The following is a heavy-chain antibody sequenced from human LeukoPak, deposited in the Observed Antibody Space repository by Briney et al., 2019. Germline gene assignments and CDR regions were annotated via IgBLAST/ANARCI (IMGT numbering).Heavy chain of an antibody. D-gene: IGHD3-22*01. CDR2: IYYSGST. Sequence: PSETLSLTCTVSGGSISSSSYYWGWIRQPPGKGLEWIGSIYYSGSTYYNPSLKSRVTISVDTSKNQFSLKLSSVTAADTAVYYCARSGLRAFDIWGQGTMVTVSS. CDR1: GGSISSSSYY. J-gene: IGHJ3*02. V-gene: IGHV4-39*07. CDR3: ARSGLRAFDI.